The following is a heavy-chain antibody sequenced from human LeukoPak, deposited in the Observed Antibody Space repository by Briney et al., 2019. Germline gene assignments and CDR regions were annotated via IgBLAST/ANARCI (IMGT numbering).Heavy chain of an antibody. CDR2: IDWDDDK. V-gene: IGHV2-70*11. D-gene: IGHD4/OR15-4a*01. CDR1: GFSLSTSGMC. Sequence: SDPTLVNPTQTLTLTCTFSGFSLSTSGMCVSWIRQPPGKALEWLARIDWDDDKYYSTSLKTRLTISKDTSKNQVVLTMTNMDPVDTATYYCVRESGLTFDYWGQGTLVTVSS. J-gene: IGHJ4*02. CDR3: VRESGLTFDY.